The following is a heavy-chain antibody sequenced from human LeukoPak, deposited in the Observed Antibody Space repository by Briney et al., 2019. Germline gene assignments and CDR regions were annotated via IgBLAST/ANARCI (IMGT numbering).Heavy chain of an antibody. D-gene: IGHD6-19*01. CDR2: IYHSGST. CDR1: GGSISSGGYS. CDR3: ARGFRGGWPYGYFDY. Sequence: SQTLSLTCAVSGGSISSGGYSWSWIRQPPGKGLEWIGYIYHSGSTYYNPSLKSRVTISVDRSKNQFSLKLSSVTAADTAVYYCARGFRGGWPYGYFDYWGQGTLVTVSS. V-gene: IGHV4-30-2*01. J-gene: IGHJ4*02.